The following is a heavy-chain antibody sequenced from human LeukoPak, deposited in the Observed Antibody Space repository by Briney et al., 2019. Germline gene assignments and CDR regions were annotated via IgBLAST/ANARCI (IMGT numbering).Heavy chain of an antibody. CDR2: ISSSSSTT. CDR1: GFTFSSYS. V-gene: IGHV3-48*04. D-gene: IGHD2-2*01. J-gene: IGHJ6*03. Sequence: PGGSLRLSCAASGFTFSSYSMNWVRQAPGKGLEWVSYISSSSSTTYYADSVKGRFTISRDNAKNSLYLQMNSLRAEDTAVYYCASLTDNVVVPAANGVDYYYMDVWGKGTTVTVSS. CDR3: ASLTDNVVVPAANGVDYYYMDV.